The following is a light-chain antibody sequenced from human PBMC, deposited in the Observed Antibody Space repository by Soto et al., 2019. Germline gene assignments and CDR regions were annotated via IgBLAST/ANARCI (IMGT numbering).Light chain of an antibody. J-gene: IGLJ3*02. Sequence: QSVLTQPPSVSGAPGQRVTISCTGSSSNIGAGYDVHWYQQFPGTAPKVLIYGNSNRPSGVPDRFSGSRSGTSASLAITGLQAEDETDYYCQSYDSTLGGWVFGGGTKLTVL. CDR1: SSNIGAGYD. CDR2: GNS. CDR3: QSYDSTLGGWV. V-gene: IGLV1-40*01.